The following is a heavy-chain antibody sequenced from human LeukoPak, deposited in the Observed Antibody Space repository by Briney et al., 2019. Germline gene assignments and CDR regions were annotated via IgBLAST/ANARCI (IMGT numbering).Heavy chain of an antibody. Sequence: SETLSLTCTVSGVSISSYYWSWIRQPPGKGLEWIGYIYYSGSTNYNPSLKSRVTISVDTSKNQFSLKLSSVTAADTAVYYCARGDYDSSGYYYSLQYYFDYWGQGTLVTVSS. V-gene: IGHV4-59*01. CDR1: GVSISSYY. CDR3: ARGDYDSSGYYYSLQYYFDY. J-gene: IGHJ4*02. D-gene: IGHD3-22*01. CDR2: IYYSGST.